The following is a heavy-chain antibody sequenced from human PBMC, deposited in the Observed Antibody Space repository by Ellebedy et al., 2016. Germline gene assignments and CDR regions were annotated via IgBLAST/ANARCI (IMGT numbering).Heavy chain of an antibody. J-gene: IGHJ4*02. CDR3: ARKARSSWFSNY. CDR1: DGSITSSNW. CDR2: IHHTGSP. D-gene: IGHD6-13*01. Sequence: SETLSLTCAVSDGSITSSNWWTWVRQPPGKGLEWIGEIHHTGSPNYNPSLKSRVTISLDRSKDQFSLKLTSVTAADTAVYYCARKARSSWFSNYWGQGTLVTVSS. V-gene: IGHV4-4*02.